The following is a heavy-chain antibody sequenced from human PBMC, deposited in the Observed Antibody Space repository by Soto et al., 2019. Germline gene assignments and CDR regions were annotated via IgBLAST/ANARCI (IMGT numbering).Heavy chain of an antibody. V-gene: IGHV4-30-2*01. Sequence: SENLSLTCAVSGHSTNRGPYSSISIRQPPGKGLDWIGYIYRGGSTYFNPSLKSRVTISVDRSKNQFSLKLSSVTAADTAVYYCASGSHVPHFWGQGTLVTV. J-gene: IGHJ4*02. CDR1: GHSTNRGPYS. CDR3: ASGSHVPHF. D-gene: IGHD6-6*01. CDR2: IYRGGST.